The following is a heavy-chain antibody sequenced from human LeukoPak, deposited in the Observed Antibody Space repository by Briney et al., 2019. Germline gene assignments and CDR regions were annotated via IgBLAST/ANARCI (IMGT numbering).Heavy chain of an antibody. J-gene: IGHJ6*02. CDR1: GFTFSDSW. CDR2: MNQDGSEK. V-gene: IGHV3-7*01. Sequence: GGSLRLSCAASGFTFSDSWMSWVRQAPGKGLEWVSNMNQDGSEKDYVDSVKGRFTISRDNARNSLYLQMGSLRAEDTAVYYCATYTHWVAGDVWGQGTTVTVSS. CDR3: ATYTHWVAGDV. D-gene: IGHD3-16*01.